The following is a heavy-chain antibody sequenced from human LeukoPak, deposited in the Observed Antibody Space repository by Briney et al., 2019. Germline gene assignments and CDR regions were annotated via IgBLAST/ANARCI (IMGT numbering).Heavy chain of an antibody. Sequence: SETLSLTCTVSGVSISSYYWSWIRQPAGKGLEWIGRIYASGNTNYNPSLKSRVTMSVDTSKNLFALKLSPVTAADTAVYYCARQGVATAIDYWGQGTLVTVSS. CDR2: IYASGNT. CDR1: GVSISSYY. CDR3: ARQGVATAIDY. V-gene: IGHV4-4*07. J-gene: IGHJ4*02. D-gene: IGHD2-21*02.